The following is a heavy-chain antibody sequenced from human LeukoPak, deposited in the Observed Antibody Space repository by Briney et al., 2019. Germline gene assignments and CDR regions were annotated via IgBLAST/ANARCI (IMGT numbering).Heavy chain of an antibody. V-gene: IGHV3-53*04. Sequence: PGGSLRLSCAASGFTGGNNYRSWVRQAPGKGLEWVSFLYSGGSTYYADSVKGRFTVSRHNARNTVFLEMNSLRPEDTAVYYCARTKFGGSPYFDYWGQGTLVTVSS. CDR2: LYSGGST. D-gene: IGHD3-10*01. J-gene: IGHJ4*02. CDR3: ARTKFGGSPYFDY. CDR1: GFTGGNNY.